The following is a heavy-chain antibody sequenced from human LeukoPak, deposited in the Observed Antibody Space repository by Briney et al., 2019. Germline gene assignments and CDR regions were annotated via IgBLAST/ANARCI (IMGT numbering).Heavy chain of an antibody. D-gene: IGHD2-2*01. CDR3: ARGRESQDIVVVPAAPADYYYYGMDV. CDR1: GFTFSSYS. J-gene: IGHJ6*02. Sequence: GGSLRLSCAASGFTFSSYSMNWVRQAPGKGLEWVSSISSSSSYIYYADSVKGRFTISRDNAKNSLYLQMNSLRAEDTAVYYCARGRESQDIVVVPAAPADYYYYGMDVWGQGTTVTVSS. V-gene: IGHV3-21*01. CDR2: ISSSSSYI.